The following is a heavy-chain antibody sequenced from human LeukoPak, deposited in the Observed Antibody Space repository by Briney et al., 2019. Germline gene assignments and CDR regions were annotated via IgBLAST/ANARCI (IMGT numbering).Heavy chain of an antibody. D-gene: IGHD3-3*01. V-gene: IGHV3-30-3*01. CDR3: ARDPSGMEWLFPFDY. CDR2: ISYDGSNK. Sequence: GRSLRLSCAASGFTFSSYAMHWVRQAPGKGLEWVAVISYDGSNKYYADSVKGRFTISRDNSKNTLYLQMNSLRAEDTAVYYCARDPSGMEWLFPFDYWGQGTLVTVSS. J-gene: IGHJ4*02. CDR1: GFTFSSYA.